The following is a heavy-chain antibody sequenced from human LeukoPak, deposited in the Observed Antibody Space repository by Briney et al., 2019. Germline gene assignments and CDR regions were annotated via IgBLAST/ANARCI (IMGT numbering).Heavy chain of an antibody. D-gene: IGHD3-10*01. J-gene: IGHJ4*02. CDR2: IKSKTDGGTT. Sequence: GGSLRLSCAASGFTFSNAWMSWVRQAPGKGLEWVGRIKSKTDGGTTDYAAPVKGTFTISRDDSKNTLYLQMNSLKTEDTAVYYCTTDAPRDYYGSGSYYLWGQGTLVTVSS. CDR1: GFTFSNAW. V-gene: IGHV3-15*01. CDR3: TTDAPRDYYGSGSYYL.